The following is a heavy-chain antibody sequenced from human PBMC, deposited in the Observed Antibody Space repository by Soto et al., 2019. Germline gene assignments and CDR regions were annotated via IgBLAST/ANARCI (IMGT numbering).Heavy chain of an antibody. CDR3: AKDKAEYSSCWLDY. D-gene: IGHD6-19*01. CDR2: ISGSGRGT. J-gene: IGHJ4*02. CDR1: GLTLGGYA. V-gene: IGHV3-23*01. Sequence: PAGSLSLSCAASGLTLGGYAMNWVRQAPGKGLEWVSRISGSGRGTYYAAPEKGRFTISRDNSKNTLYLHMNNLRAEDTALYYCAKDKAEYSSCWLDYWGQGTLVTVSP.